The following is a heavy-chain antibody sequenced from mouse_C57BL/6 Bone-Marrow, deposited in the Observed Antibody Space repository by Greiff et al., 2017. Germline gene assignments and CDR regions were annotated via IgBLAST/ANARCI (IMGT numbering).Heavy chain of an antibody. D-gene: IGHD4-1*01. CDR2: IYWDDDK. J-gene: IGHJ2*01. Sequence: QVTLKVCGPGILQSSQTLSLTCSFSGFSLSTSGMGVSWIRQPSGKGLEWLAHIYWDDDKRSNPSLKSRLTISKDTSRNQVFLKITSVDTADTATYYCARRCDWDGYYFDYWGQGTTLTVSS. V-gene: IGHV8-12*01. CDR3: ARRCDWDGYYFDY. CDR1: GFSLSTSGMG.